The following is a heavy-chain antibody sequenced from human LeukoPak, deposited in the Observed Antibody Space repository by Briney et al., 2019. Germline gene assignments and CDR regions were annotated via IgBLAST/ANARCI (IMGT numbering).Heavy chain of an antibody. CDR3: AKSYFDYSTYYSYYFNL. D-gene: IGHD4-11*01. V-gene: IGHV4-39*01. J-gene: IGHJ4*02. Sequence: SETLSLTCTVSGGSISSSDYLWAWVRQPPGKGLEWIGDFYYNGVTSYNPSLKSRVTISVDTSKSQFALKLSSVTAADTAVYYCAKSYFDYSTYYSYYFNLWGQGALVTVSS. CDR1: GGSISSSDYL. CDR2: FYYNGVT.